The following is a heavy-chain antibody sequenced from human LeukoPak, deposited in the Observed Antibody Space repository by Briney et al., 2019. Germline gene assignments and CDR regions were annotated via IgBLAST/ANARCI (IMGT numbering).Heavy chain of an antibody. CDR1: GYSFPSYW. Sequence: GESLKISCKGSGYSFPSYWITWVRQVPGRGLELMGRIDPSDFSTDYSPSFQGHVTISADKSISTAYLQWSGLKASDTAMYYCARRAYSSTWDTIDFWGQGTLVTVSS. CDR2: IDPSDFST. CDR3: ARRAYSSTWDTIDF. D-gene: IGHD6-13*01. J-gene: IGHJ4*02. V-gene: IGHV5-10-1*01.